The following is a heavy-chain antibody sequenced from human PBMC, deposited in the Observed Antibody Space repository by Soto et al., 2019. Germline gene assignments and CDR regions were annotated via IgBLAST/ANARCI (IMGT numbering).Heavy chain of an antibody. D-gene: IGHD2-8*01. CDR3: ARVPRDGYNNGDYYYGMDV. Sequence: PVKVSCKASGGTFSSYAISWVRQAPGQGLEWMGGIIPIFGTANYAQKFQGRVTITADESTSTAYMELSSLRSEDTAVYYCARVPRDGYNNGDYYYGMDVWGQGTTVTVSS. V-gene: IGHV1-69*13. CDR1: GGTFSSYA. J-gene: IGHJ6*02. CDR2: IIPIFGTA.